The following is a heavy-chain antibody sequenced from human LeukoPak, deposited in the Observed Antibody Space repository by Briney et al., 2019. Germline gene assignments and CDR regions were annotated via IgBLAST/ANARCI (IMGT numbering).Heavy chain of an antibody. Sequence: GWSLTLSCAASGLIFSNYAMSWVRQAPGKGLEWVSGITSGFTPHYADSVKGRFTISRDNSKNTFHLQMNSLRAEDTAVYYCAKGYSDVRVADVFFEYGGEGTVVTVSS. D-gene: IGHD2-15*01. V-gene: IGHV3-23*01. CDR1: GLIFSNYA. J-gene: IGHJ4*02. CDR3: AKGYSDVRVADVFFEY. CDR2: ITSGFTP.